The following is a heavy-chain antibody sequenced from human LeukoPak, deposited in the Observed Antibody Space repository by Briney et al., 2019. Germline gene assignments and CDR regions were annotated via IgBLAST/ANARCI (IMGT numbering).Heavy chain of an antibody. J-gene: IGHJ6*03. Sequence: SVKVSCKASGGTFSSYAISWVRQAPGQGLEWMGAIIPIFGTANYAQKFQGRVTITTDESTSTAYMELSSLRSEDTAVYYCARASYSSSWHYYYYYYMDVWGKGTTVTVSS. CDR1: GGTFSSYA. V-gene: IGHV1-69*05. CDR2: IIPIFGTA. D-gene: IGHD6-13*01. CDR3: ARASYSSSWHYYYYYYMDV.